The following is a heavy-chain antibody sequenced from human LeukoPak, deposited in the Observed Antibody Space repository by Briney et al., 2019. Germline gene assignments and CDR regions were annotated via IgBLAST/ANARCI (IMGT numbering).Heavy chain of an antibody. CDR3: TRRYGGHSGWAGYHDS. D-gene: IGHD6-19*01. Sequence: GGSLRLSCVASGFSFSAYIMHWVRQAPGKGLEYVSAIRSDGSSTFYPNSVKGRFTISRDNSKSTLYLQMGSQRAEDTAVYYCTRRYGGHSGWAGYHDSWGQGTLVTVSS. CDR2: IRSDGSST. V-gene: IGHV3-64*01. CDR1: GFSFSAYI. J-gene: IGHJ4*02.